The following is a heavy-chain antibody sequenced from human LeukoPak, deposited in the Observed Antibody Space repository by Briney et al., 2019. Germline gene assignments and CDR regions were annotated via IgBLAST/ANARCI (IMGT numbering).Heavy chain of an antibody. CDR3: AKGNYDSSGYCYAFDI. CDR2: ISGSSGGT. V-gene: IGHV3-23*01. J-gene: IGHJ3*02. CDR1: GFTISSFTISDYA. Sequence: PGGSLRLSCIASGFTISSFTISDYAMSWVRQAPGKGLEWVSTISGSSGGTYYADSVKGRFTVSRDNSKNTLYLQMNSLRAEDTALYFCAKGNYDSSGYCYAFDIWGQGTMVTVSS. D-gene: IGHD3-22*01.